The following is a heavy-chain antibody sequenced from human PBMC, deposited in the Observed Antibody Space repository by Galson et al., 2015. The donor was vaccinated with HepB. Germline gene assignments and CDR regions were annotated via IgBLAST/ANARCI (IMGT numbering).Heavy chain of an antibody. Sequence: SLRLSCAASGFTFSSYAMGWVRQAPGKGLEWVSAISGSGGSTYYADSVKGRFTISRDNSKNTLYLQMNSLRAEDTAVYYCANNGKKRIAVAGSSHWGQGTLVTVSS. J-gene: IGHJ4*02. CDR1: GFTFSSYA. CDR2: ISGSGGST. V-gene: IGHV3-23*01. CDR3: ANNGKKRIAVAGSSH. D-gene: IGHD6-19*01.